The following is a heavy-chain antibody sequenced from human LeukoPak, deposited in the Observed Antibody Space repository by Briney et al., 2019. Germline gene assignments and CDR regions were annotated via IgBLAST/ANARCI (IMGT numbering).Heavy chain of an antibody. CDR2: IYTSGST. Sequence: SQTLSLTCTVSGGSISSGSHYWSWIRQPAGKGLEWIGRIYTSGSTNYNPSLKSRVTISVDTSKNQFSLKLSSVTAADTAVYYCARGRGTGTTLDYWGQGTLVTVSS. CDR1: GGSISSGSHY. J-gene: IGHJ4*02. CDR3: ARGRGTGTTLDY. V-gene: IGHV4-61*02. D-gene: IGHD1-1*01.